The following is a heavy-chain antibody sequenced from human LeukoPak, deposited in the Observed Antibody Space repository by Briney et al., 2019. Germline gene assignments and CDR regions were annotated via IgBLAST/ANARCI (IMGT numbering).Heavy chain of an antibody. CDR3: ARDLTTGSYPY. D-gene: IGHD1-26*01. CDR2: IDTGNSNT. Sequence: ASVKVSCKASGYTFTTYAIHWVRQAPGQRLEWMGWIDTGNSNTTYSQKFQGRVTITRDTSASTAYMELSRLRSEDTAVYYCARDLTTGSYPYWGQGTLVTVSS. V-gene: IGHV1-3*04. CDR1: GYTFTTYA. J-gene: IGHJ4*02.